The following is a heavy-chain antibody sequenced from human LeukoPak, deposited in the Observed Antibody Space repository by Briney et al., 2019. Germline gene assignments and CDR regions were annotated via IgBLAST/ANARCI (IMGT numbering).Heavy chain of an antibody. CDR3: ARGVLSWFGDTGDAFDI. CDR2: IISSSSYI. CDR1: GFTFSSSS. Sequence: KTGGPLRVSCAGSGFTFSSSSTNWVGHGPGKGLGWVSSIISSSSYIYYTDSVKGRFTISTDNAKNSLYLQMHSLRAEDTAVYYCARGVLSWFGDTGDAFDIWGQGTMVTVSS. J-gene: IGHJ3*02. V-gene: IGHV3-21*01. D-gene: IGHD3-10*01.